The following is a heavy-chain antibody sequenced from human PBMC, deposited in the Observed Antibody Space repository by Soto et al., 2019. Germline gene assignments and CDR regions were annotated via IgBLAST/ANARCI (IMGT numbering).Heavy chain of an antibody. J-gene: IGHJ4*02. Sequence: GGSLRLSCAASGFTFSRYWMHWVRQAPGEGLVWVSGISTDGSTTRYVDSVKGRFTISRDNVKNTLYLQMSSLRAEDTAVYYCARTDYGDYSDYRGQRTLVTVSS. D-gene: IGHD4-17*01. CDR3: ARTDYGDYSDY. V-gene: IGHV3-74*01. CDR1: GFTFSRYW. CDR2: ISTDGSTT.